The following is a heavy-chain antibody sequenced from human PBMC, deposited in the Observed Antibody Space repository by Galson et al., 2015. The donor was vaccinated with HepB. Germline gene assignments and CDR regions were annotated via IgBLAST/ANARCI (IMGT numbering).Heavy chain of an antibody. V-gene: IGHV3-53*01. Sequence: SLRLSCAASGFTVSSNYMSWVRQAPGKGLEWVSVIYSGGSTYYADSVKGRFTISRDNSKNTLYLQMNSLRAEDTAVYYCARVDLLSGRYFDYWGQGTLVTVSS. J-gene: IGHJ4*02. CDR2: IYSGGST. CDR3: ARVDLLSGRYFDY. CDR1: GFTVSSNY. D-gene: IGHD3-10*01.